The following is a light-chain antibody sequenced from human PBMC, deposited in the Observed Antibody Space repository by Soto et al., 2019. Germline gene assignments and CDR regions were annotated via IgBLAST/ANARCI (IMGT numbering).Light chain of an antibody. V-gene: IGKV3-20*01. J-gene: IGKJ1*01. CDR1: QSIGSDS. CDR2: DTS. Sequence: DIVLTQSPGTLSLSPGQRTTLSCRSSQSIGSDSLAWYQQKPGQSPRLLISDTSSRATGVPDRFGGIGSGKDFTLNVSILEPEDFAVYSCQQSASSLLTFGQGTKVAIK. CDR3: QQSASSLLT.